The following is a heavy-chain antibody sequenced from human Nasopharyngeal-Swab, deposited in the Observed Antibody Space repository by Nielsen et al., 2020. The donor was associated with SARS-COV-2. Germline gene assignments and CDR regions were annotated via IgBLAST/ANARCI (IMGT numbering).Heavy chain of an antibody. J-gene: IGHJ4*02. D-gene: IGHD1-26*01. Sequence: GESLKISCAASGFTFSSSEMTWVRQAPGKGLEWVSYISSSGNTMYYADSVKGRFTISRDNAKNSLYLQMNSLRAEDTAVYYCARGPGGSYFDSWGQRTLVTVSS. CDR3: ARGPGGSYFDS. CDR2: ISSSGNTM. V-gene: IGHV3-48*03. CDR1: GFTFSSSE.